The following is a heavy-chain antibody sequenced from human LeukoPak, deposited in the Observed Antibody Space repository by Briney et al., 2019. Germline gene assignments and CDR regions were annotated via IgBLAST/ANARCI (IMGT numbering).Heavy chain of an antibody. CDR3: ARGKENLGALDFDY. D-gene: IGHD1-7*01. V-gene: IGHV3-21*01. Sequence: GGSLTLSCAASGFTFSSYSMHWVRHAPGEGLEWVSSISSSSSYIYYADSVKGRFTISRENAKNSLYLQRSSLRAEDTAVYYCARGKENLGALDFDYWGQGTLVTVSS. J-gene: IGHJ4*02. CDR1: GFTFSSYS. CDR2: ISSSSSYI.